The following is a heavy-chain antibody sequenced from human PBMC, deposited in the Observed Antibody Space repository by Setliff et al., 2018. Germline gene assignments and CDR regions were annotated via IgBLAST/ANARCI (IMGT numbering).Heavy chain of an antibody. CDR3: ARVGTGSLLDY. J-gene: IGHJ4*02. D-gene: IGHD1-1*01. V-gene: IGHV7-4-1*02. CDR1: KYIFIKYD. CDR2: VNTDTGNP. Sequence: ASVKVSCKASKYIFIKYDINWVRQAPGQGLEWMGRVNTDTGNPTSAQGFTGRFVFSLDTSVSTAYLQISSLKAEDTALYYCARVGTGSLLDYWGQGTLVTVSS.